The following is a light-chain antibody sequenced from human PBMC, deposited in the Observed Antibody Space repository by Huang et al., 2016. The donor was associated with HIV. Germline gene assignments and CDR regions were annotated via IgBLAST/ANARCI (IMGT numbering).Light chain of an antibody. CDR1: HNINSN. Sequence: DIQMTQSASSLSASIGDRVTMTCRASHNINSNLNWYQQKPGKAPKLLIFIATYLASGVPSRFSGSGSGTHFTLTINGLQPEDLATYFCQQSQNTPWTFGQGSRLEIK. J-gene: IGKJ1*01. V-gene: IGKV1-39*01. CDR2: IAT. CDR3: QQSQNTPWT.